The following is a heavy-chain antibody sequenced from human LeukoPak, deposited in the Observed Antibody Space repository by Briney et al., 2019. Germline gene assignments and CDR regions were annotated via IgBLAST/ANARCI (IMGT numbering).Heavy chain of an antibody. V-gene: IGHV1-2*02. CDR1: GYTFTGYY. Sequence: ASVKVSCKASGYTFTGYYMHWVRQAPGQGLEWMGWINPNSGGTNYAQKFQGRVTMTRDTSISTAYMELSRLRSDDTAVYYCARVLRWTTYYFDYWGQGTLVTVSS. D-gene: IGHD4-23*01. J-gene: IGHJ4*02. CDR2: INPNSGGT. CDR3: ARVLRWTTYYFDY.